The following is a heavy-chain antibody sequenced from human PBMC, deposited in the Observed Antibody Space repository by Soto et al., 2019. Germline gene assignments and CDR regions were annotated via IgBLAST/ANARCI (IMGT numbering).Heavy chain of an antibody. V-gene: IGHV5-51*01. CDR1: GYSFSAYW. CDR2: IYVGDSDS. D-gene: IGHD3-22*01. Sequence: EVQLVPSGAEVKKPGEALKISCKGSGYSFSAYWIGWVRQMPGKGLEWMGIIYVGDSDSRYSPSFQGQVTMSVDKSISTAYLQWSSLKASDTAMYYCARPSSGYVQHWGQGTLVTVSS. CDR3: ARPSSGYVQH. J-gene: IGHJ1*01.